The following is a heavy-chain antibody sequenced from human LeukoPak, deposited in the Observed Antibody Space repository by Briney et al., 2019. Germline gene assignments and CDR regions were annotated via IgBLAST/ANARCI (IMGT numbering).Heavy chain of an antibody. CDR3: ATLRDSDYSPDY. D-gene: IGHD4-11*01. Sequence: ASVKVSCKISGNTLSELFIYWVRQTPGKGLEWMGGFDLADGKTIYAQKFQGRVTMTDDTSTDTAYMELSSLRSEDTAVYYCATLRDSDYSPDYWGQGTLVTVSS. V-gene: IGHV1-24*01. CDR1: GNTLSELF. J-gene: IGHJ4*02. CDR2: FDLADGKT.